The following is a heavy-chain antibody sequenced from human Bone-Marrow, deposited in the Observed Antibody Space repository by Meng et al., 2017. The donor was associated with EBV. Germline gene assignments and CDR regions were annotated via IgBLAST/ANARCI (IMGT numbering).Heavy chain of an antibody. Sequence: VWQVRCWAEGNRPVSWVRLSFMVSVVPFCRYATSLVRQAPGQRLEWMGGIIPIFGTANYAHKFQGRFTITADESTSTAYMELSSLRSEDTAVYYCARDPTPGVWYFDLWGRGTLVTVSS. CDR1: VVPFCRYA. CDR2: IIPIFGTA. CDR3: ARDPTPGVWYFDL. J-gene: IGHJ2*01. V-gene: IGHV1-69*01. D-gene: IGHD7-27*01.